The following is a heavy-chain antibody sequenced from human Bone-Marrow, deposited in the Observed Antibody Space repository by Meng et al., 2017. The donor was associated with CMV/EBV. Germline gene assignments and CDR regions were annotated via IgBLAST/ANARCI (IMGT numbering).Heavy chain of an antibody. CDR3: AREVWRRGGNFPIGY. CDR2: TYYRSKWYN. J-gene: IGHJ4*02. Sequence: SQTLSLTCAISGDSVSSNSAAWNWIRQSPSRGLEWLGRTYYRSKWYNDYAVSVKSRITIIPDTSKNQFPLQLNSVTPEDTAVYYCAREVWRRGGNFPIGYWGQGTLVTVSS. CDR1: GDSVSSNSAA. V-gene: IGHV6-1*01. D-gene: IGHD4-23*01.